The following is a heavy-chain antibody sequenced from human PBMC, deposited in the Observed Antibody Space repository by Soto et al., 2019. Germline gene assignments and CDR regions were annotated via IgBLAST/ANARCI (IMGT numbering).Heavy chain of an antibody. CDR3: ARVDHRGYFSVLTDF. D-gene: IGHD3-10*02. Sequence: SETLSLTCAVSGGSISSGGYSWSWIRQPPGKGLEWIGYIYHSGSTNYNPSLKSRVTISVDTSKNQFSLSLSSLTAADTAVYYCARVDHRGYFSVLTDFWGQGILVTVSS. V-gene: IGHV4-30-2*01. CDR2: IYHSGST. J-gene: IGHJ4*02. CDR1: GGSISSGGYS.